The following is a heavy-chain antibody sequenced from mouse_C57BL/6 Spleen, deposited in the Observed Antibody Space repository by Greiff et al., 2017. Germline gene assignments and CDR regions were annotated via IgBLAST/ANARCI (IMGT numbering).Heavy chain of an antibody. D-gene: IGHD2-1*01. J-gene: IGHJ4*01. CDR2: IYPGGGYT. V-gene: IGHV1-63*01. CDR1: GYTFTNYW. Sequence: VQLQQSGAELVRPGTSVKMSCKASGYTFTNYWIGWAKQRPGHGLEWIGDIYPGGGYTNYNEKFKGKATLTADKSSSTAYMQFSSLTSEDSAIYYCARKGKGRGYAMDYWGQGTSVTVSS. CDR3: ARKGKGRGYAMDY.